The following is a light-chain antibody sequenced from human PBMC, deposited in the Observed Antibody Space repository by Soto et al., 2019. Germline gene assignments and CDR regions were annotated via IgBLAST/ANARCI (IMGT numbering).Light chain of an antibody. Sequence: QSVLTQPASVSGSPLQSIAISCTGTSSDVGSHDLVSWYQQQSGKVPKLIIYDVSSRPSGVSNRFSGSKSGNTASLTISGLQAEDEADYYCSSFTRTTTYVFGTGTKVTV. CDR1: SSDVGSHDL. J-gene: IGLJ1*01. CDR3: SSFTRTTTYV. V-gene: IGLV2-14*02. CDR2: DVS.